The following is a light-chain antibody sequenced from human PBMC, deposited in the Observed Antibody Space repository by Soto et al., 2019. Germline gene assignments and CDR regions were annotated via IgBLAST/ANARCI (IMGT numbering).Light chain of an antibody. J-gene: IGKJ1*01. V-gene: IGKV1-5*03. Sequence: DIQMTQSPSTLSASVGDRVTITCRASQSISIWLAWYQQKPGKAPKLLIYKASSLESGVPSRFSGSGSGTEFTLTISSLQPDDFATYYCQQYNRPPWTFGQGTKVEVK. CDR2: KAS. CDR3: QQYNRPPWT. CDR1: QSISIW.